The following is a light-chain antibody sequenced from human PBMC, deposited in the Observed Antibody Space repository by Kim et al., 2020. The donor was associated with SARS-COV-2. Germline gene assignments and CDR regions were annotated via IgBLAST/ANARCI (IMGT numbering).Light chain of an antibody. Sequence: SSELTQDPAVSVALGQTVTITCQGDSLRLYYASWYQQKPGQAPQLVIYGKNSRPSGIPDRFSGSGSGNTASLTITGAQAEDEADYYCNSRDNSGYYVVFGGGTQLTVL. CDR3: NSRDNSGYYVV. CDR2: GKN. V-gene: IGLV3-19*01. CDR1: SLRLYY. J-gene: IGLJ2*01.